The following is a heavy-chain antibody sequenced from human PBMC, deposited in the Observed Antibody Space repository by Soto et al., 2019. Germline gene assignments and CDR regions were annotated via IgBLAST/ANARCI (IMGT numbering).Heavy chain of an antibody. Sequence: PSETLSLTCTVSGRSISSVNYYWSWIRQPPGKGLEWIGYIYYSGSTYYKPSLRSRVTISVDTSKNQFSLKLSSVTAADTAVYYCARLNGYCVSTGCHGYYGMDVWGQGTTVTVSS. D-gene: IGHD2-2*03. V-gene: IGHV4-30-4*01. J-gene: IGHJ6*02. CDR1: GRSISSVNYY. CDR3: ARLNGYCVSTGCHGYYGMDV. CDR2: IYYSGST.